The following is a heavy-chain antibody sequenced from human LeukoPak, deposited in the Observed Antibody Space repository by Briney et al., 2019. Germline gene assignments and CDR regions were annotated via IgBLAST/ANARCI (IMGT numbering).Heavy chain of an antibody. D-gene: IGHD3-3*01. CDR3: ARRAYYDFWSGLYYFDY. CDR1: GGSISSYY. J-gene: IGHJ4*02. CDR2: INHSGST. Sequence: KSSETLSLTCTVSGGSISSYYWSWIRQPPGKGLEWIGEINHSGSTNYNPSLKSRVTISVDTSKNQFSLKLSSVTAADTAVYYCARRAYYDFWSGLYYFDYWGQGTLVTVSS. V-gene: IGHV4-34*01.